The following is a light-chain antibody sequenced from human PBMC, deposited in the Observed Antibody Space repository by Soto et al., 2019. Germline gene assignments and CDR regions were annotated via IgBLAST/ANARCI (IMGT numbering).Light chain of an antibody. CDR1: SSDVGGYNF. CDR3: SSYAGSKNYV. V-gene: IGLV2-8*01. CDR2: DVS. J-gene: IGLJ1*01. Sequence: QSVLTQPPSASGSPGQSVTISCTGTSSDVGGYNFVSWFQHHPGKAPKLMIYDVSKRPSGVPDRFSGSKSGNTASLTVSGLQAEDEADYHCSSYAGSKNYVFGTGTKVTVL.